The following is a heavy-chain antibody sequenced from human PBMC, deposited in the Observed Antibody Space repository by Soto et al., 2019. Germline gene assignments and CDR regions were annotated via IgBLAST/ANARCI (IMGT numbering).Heavy chain of an antibody. Sequence: QVQLVESGGVVVQPGRSLRLSCLASGFTFSSSGMHWVRQAPGKGLEWVALIWYDGSNKFYADSVQGRFTISRDNSKNTLYLQMNSLRAEDTAVYYCARDVGPNCGGDCHPYNWFDPWGQGTLVTVYS. CDR3: ARDVGPNCGGDCHPYNWFDP. V-gene: IGHV3-33*01. CDR1: GFTFSSSG. J-gene: IGHJ5*02. CDR2: IWYDGSNK. D-gene: IGHD2-21*02.